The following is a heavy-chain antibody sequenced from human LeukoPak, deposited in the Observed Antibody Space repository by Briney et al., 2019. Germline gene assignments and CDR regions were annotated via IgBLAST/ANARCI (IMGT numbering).Heavy chain of an antibody. CDR1: GYTFTSYG. V-gene: IGHV1-18*01. CDR2: ISAYNGNT. CDR3: GTGYKYFDL. D-gene: IGHD1-14*01. Sequence: ASVKVSCKASGYTFTSYGISWVRQAPGQGLEWMGWISAYNGNTNYAQKFQGRVTITADESTSTAYMELSSLRSEDTAVYYCGTGYKYFDLWGRGTLVTVSS. J-gene: IGHJ2*01.